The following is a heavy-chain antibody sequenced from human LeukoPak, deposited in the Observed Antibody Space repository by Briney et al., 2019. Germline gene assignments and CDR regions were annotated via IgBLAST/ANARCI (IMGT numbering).Heavy chain of an antibody. J-gene: IGHJ4*02. CDR3: AKPAARPHATLLFDY. V-gene: IGHV3-23*01. D-gene: IGHD6-6*01. CDR2: ISGSGGST. CDR1: GFGFSNYW. Sequence: PGGSLRLSCAASGFGFSNYWMSWVRQAPGKGLEWVSAISGSGGSTYYADSVKGRFTISRDNSKNTLYLQMNSLRAEDTAVYYCAKPAARPHATLLFDYWGQGTLVTVSS.